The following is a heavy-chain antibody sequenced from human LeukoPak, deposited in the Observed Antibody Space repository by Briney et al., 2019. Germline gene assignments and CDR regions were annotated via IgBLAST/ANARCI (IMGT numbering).Heavy chain of an antibody. CDR3: ARATYYYDSSGYYYYDY. CDR1: GGSISSGGYS. D-gene: IGHD3-22*01. CDR2: IYHSGST. V-gene: IGHV4-30-2*01. Sequence: SQTLSLTCAVSGGSISSGGYSWSWIRQPPGKGLEWIGYIYHSGSTYYNPSLKSRVTISVDRSKNQFSLKLSSVTAADTAVYYCARATYYYDSSGYYYYDYWGQGVLVTVSS. J-gene: IGHJ4*02.